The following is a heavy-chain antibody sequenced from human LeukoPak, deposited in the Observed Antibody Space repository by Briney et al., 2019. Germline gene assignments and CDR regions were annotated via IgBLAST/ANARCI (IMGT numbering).Heavy chain of an antibody. J-gene: IGHJ4*02. CDR3: ARTGYPSGGSCYSFAQNDS. D-gene: IGHD2-15*01. CDR1: GGSISSYY. Sequence: SETLSLTCTVSGGSISSYYWSWIRQPPGKGLEWIGYIYYSGSTNYNPSLKSRVTISVDTSKNQFSLKLSSVTAADTAVYYCARTGYPSGGSCYSFAQNDSWRQGTLVTVSS. V-gene: IGHV4-59*01. CDR2: IYYSGST.